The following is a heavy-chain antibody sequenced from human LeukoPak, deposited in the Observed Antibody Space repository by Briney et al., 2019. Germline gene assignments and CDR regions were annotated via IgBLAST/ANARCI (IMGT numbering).Heavy chain of an antibody. D-gene: IGHD3-9*01. CDR1: GFTFSSYA. V-gene: IGHV3-30-3*01. Sequence: PGGSLRLSCAASGFTFSSYAMHWVRQAPGKGLEWVAVISYDGSNKYYADSVKGRFTISRDNSKNTLYLQMNSLRAEDTAVYYCARDRMTIRYFDWPVYWGQGTLVTASS. CDR3: ARDRMTIRYFDWPVY. CDR2: ISYDGSNK. J-gene: IGHJ4*02.